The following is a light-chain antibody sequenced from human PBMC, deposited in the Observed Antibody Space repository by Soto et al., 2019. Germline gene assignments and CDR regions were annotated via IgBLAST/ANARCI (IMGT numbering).Light chain of an antibody. CDR3: QHFGSSPPVI. CDR1: QTTSPKY. CDR2: GAS. V-gene: IGKV3-20*01. J-gene: IGKJ5*01. Sequence: EIELTQSPGTLSLSPGESATLSCRVSQTTSPKYVAWYQQRRGLAPRLLVYGASKRAAGIPDRFRCSGSGSEFSLTISGLEPEDFAVYFCQHFGSSPPVIFGQGTRLDVK.